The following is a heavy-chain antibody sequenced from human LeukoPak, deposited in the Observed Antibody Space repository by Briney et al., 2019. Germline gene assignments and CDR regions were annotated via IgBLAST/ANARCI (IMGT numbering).Heavy chain of an antibody. J-gene: IGHJ4*02. Sequence: GGSLRLSCAASGFTFSSYSMNWVRQAPGKGLEWLSYISSSSSTIYYADSVKGRFTISRDDAKNSLYLQMNSLRDEDTAVYYCAREAPGAHNHFDYWGQGTLVTVSP. CDR1: GFTFSSYS. D-gene: IGHD1-26*01. CDR3: AREAPGAHNHFDY. CDR2: ISSSSSTI. V-gene: IGHV3-48*02.